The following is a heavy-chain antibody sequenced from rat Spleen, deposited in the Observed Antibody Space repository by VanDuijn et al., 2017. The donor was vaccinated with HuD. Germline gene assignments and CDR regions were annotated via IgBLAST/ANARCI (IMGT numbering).Heavy chain of an antibody. CDR1: GFTFTDYY. V-gene: IGHV5-22*01. J-gene: IGHJ3*01. CDR2: IHYEGIGT. CDR3: ARHDYPGVTTNWFAH. D-gene: IGHD1-4*01. Sequence: EVQLVESNGGLVQPGGSLKLSCAASGFTFTDYYMAWVRQAPRKGLEWVASIHYEGIGTYYGDAVKGRFTISRDNAKSTLYLQMDSLRSADTATYYCARHDYPGVTTNWFAHWGQGTLVTVSS.